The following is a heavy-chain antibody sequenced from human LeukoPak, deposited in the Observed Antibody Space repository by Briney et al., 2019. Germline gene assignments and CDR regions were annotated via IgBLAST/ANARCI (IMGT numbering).Heavy chain of an antibody. D-gene: IGHD5-24*01. CDR3: ARDRGRDGYNFDY. J-gene: IGHJ4*02. V-gene: IGHV4-61*02. CDR2: IYTSGST. CDR1: GGSISSGSYY. Sequence: SETLSLTCTVSGGSISSGSYYWSWIRQPAGKGLEWIGRIYTSGSTNYNPSLKSRVTISVDTSKNQFSLKLSSVTAADTAVYYCARDRGRDGYNFDYWGQGTLVTVSS.